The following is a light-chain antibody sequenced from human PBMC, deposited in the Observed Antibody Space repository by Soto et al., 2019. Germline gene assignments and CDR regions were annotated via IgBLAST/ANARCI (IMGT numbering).Light chain of an antibody. CDR1: QRVSGN. J-gene: IGKJ2*01. V-gene: IGKV3-15*01. CDR2: GAS. Sequence: EIVMTQSPATLSVSPGEGATLSCRASQRVSGNLAWYQQKPGQAPRLLLYGASTRAPDIPARFSGSGSGTEFTLTISSLQSEDSAVYYCHQYKSWPPMYTFGQGTKLEIK. CDR3: HQYKSWPPMYT.